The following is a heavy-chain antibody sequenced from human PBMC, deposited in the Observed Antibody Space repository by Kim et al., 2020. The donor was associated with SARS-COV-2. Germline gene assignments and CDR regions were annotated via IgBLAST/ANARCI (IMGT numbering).Heavy chain of an antibody. D-gene: IGHD3-22*01. V-gene: IGHV1-2*06. CDR1: GYTFTGYY. Sequence: ASVKVSCKASGYTFTGYYMHWVRQAPGQGLEWMGRINPNSGGTNYAQKFQGRVTMTRDTSISTAYMELSRLRSDDTAVYYCARDYHDSSGYYSRNWFDPWGQGTLVTVSS. J-gene: IGHJ5*02. CDR3: ARDYHDSSGYYSRNWFDP. CDR2: INPNSGGT.